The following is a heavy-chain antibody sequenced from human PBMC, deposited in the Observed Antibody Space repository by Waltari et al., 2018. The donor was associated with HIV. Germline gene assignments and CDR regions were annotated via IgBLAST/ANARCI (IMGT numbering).Heavy chain of an antibody. D-gene: IGHD2-15*01. CDR1: GFPLTHFY. Sequence: DVQLVESGGGLVAPGGSFGLPRSASGFPLTHFYMYWVRQGPGAGLEWVSYISATGHNIYYADSVQGRFTISRDNVRNILHLRIDDLRVDDTATYYCVRGGAAWSAGGFQVAQPGPWGQGALVTVSS. CDR3: VRGGAAWSAGGFQVAQPGP. J-gene: IGHJ5*02. CDR2: ISATGHNI. V-gene: IGHV3-48*03.